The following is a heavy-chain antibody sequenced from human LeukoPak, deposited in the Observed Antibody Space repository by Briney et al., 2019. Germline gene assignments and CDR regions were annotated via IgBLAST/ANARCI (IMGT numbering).Heavy chain of an antibody. Sequence: GGALRLSCVVSGFSVSSFDMNWFRQAPGKGLEWVSYISRSSYNTYYADSVKGRFTIFRDNAENSVHLQMDSLRDEDTAVYYCARDRTSGYTYVSDYWGQGTLVTVSS. J-gene: IGHJ4*02. V-gene: IGHV3-48*02. CDR1: GFSVSSFD. CDR3: ARDRTSGYTYVSDY. CDR2: ISRSSYNT. D-gene: IGHD5-18*01.